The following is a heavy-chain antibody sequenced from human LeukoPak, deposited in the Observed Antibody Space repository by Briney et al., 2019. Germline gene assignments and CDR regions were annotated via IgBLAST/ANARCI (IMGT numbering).Heavy chain of an antibody. CDR3: ARDSRFDP. Sequence: GGSLRLSCAASGFTFSSYSMNWVRQAPGKGLEWVSSISSSSSYIYHADSVKGRFTISRDNAKNSLYLQMNSLRAEDTAVYYCARDSRFDPRGQGTLVTVSS. V-gene: IGHV3-21*01. CDR2: ISSSSSYI. CDR1: GFTFSSYS. J-gene: IGHJ5*02.